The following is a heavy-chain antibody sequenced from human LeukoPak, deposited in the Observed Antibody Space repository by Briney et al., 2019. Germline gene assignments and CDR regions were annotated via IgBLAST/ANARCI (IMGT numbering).Heavy chain of an antibody. CDR2: ISGSGDST. J-gene: IGHJ4*02. Sequence: GGSLRLSCAASGFTFSSYAMSWVRHAPGKGLEWVSGISGSGDSTYYADSVKGRFTISRDNSKNTLYLQMNSLRAEDTAIYYCAKASSGCLSCYFDYWGQGTLVSVSS. CDR1: GFTFSSYA. D-gene: IGHD6-19*01. V-gene: IGHV3-23*01. CDR3: AKASSGCLSCYFDY.